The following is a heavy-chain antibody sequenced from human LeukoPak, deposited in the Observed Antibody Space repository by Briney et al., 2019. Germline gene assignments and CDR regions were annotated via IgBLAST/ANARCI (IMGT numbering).Heavy chain of an antibody. J-gene: IGHJ4*02. CDR1: GFTFSIYA. V-gene: IGHV3-23*01. Sequence: GGSLRLSCAASGFTFSIYAMSWVRQAPGRGLEWVSAISGSGGSTYYADSVKGRFTISRDNSKNTLYLQMNSLRAEDTAVYYCAKDRFIVVVPAAIVGNDYWGQGTLVTVSS. CDR2: ISGSGGST. D-gene: IGHD2-2*01. CDR3: AKDRFIVVVPAAIVGNDY.